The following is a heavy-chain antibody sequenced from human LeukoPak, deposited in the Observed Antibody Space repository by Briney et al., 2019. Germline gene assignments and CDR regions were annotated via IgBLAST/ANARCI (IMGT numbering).Heavy chain of an antibody. J-gene: IGHJ4*02. D-gene: IGHD1-26*01. CDR1: GGSFSGYY. V-gene: IGHV4-34*01. CDR3: ARDSGSYHPFDY. CDR2: INHSGST. Sequence: SETLSLTCAVYGGSFSGYYWSWIRQPPGKGLEWIGEINHSGSTNYSPSLKSRVTISVDTSKNQFSLKLSSVTAADTAVYYCARDSGSYHPFDYWGQGTLVTVSS.